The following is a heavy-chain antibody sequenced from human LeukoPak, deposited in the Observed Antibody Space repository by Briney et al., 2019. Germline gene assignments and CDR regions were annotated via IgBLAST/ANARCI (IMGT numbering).Heavy chain of an antibody. CDR3: ARDLTIFGVVITLGNYYYGMDV. V-gene: IGHV1-46*01. CDR2: INPSGGST. J-gene: IGHJ6*02. D-gene: IGHD3-3*01. CDR1: GYTFTNYY. Sequence: ASVKVSCKASGYTFTNYYMHWVRQAPGQGLEWMGIINPSGGSTSYAQKFQGRVTMTRDTSTSTVYMELSSLRSEDTAVYYCARDLTIFGVVITLGNYYYGMDVWGQGTTVTVSS.